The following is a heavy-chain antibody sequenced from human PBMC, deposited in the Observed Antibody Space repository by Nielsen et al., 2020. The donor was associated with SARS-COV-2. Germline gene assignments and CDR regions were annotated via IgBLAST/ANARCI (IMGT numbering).Heavy chain of an antibody. CDR1: GFSFSIYS. V-gene: IGHV3-48*02. CDR2: ITSTSNTI. J-gene: IGHJ6*03. CDR3: AKELEVCCHYMDV. Sequence: GGSLRLSCRASGFSFSIYSMNWVRQAPGKGLEWVSYITSTSNTIYYADSVKGRFTISRDNADNSLYLQMNSLRDEDTAVYFCAKELEVCCHYMDVWGKGTTVTVSS. D-gene: IGHD5/OR15-5a*01.